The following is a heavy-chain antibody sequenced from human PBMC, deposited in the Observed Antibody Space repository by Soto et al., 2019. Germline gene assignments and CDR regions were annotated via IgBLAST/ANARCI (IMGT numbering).Heavy chain of an antibody. Sequence: PSETLSLTCSVSGGSIRDYFWTWIRQSPGRGLEWIGYISSSGTVKYNSSLKSRVTISLDRSRNQFSLKLSSVTAAGTAVYFCARDRKLELPGNYYYYGMDVWGQGTTVTVSS. D-gene: IGHD1-7*01. J-gene: IGHJ6*02. CDR2: ISSSGTV. V-gene: IGHV4-59*01. CDR3: ARDRKLELPGNYYYYGMDV. CDR1: GGSIRDYF.